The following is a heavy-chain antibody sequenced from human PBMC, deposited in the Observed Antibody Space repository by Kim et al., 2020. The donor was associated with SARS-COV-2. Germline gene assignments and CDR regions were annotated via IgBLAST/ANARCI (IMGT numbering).Heavy chain of an antibody. D-gene: IGHD2-2*01. J-gene: IGHJ5*02. Sequence: SETLSLTCAVYGGSFSGYYWSWIRQPPGKGLEWIGEINHSGSTNYNPSLKSRVTISVDTSKNQFSLKLSSVTAADTAVYYCAREGTSWFDPWGQGTLVTVSS. CDR1: GGSFSGYY. CDR3: AREGTSWFDP. CDR2: INHSGST. V-gene: IGHV4-34*01.